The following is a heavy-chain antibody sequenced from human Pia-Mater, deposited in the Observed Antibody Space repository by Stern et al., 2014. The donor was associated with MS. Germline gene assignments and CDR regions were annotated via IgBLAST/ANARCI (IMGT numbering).Heavy chain of an antibody. CDR2: IFYDGRT. CDR3: AREGEGWLQMFDH. V-gene: IGHV4-61*01. D-gene: IGHD5-24*01. J-gene: IGHJ5*02. CDR1: DGSVSSGSYY. Sequence: QGQLQESGPGLVEHAETLSLTCNVSDGSVSSGSYYWSWIRQPPGKGLEWIGYIFYDGRTNYNPSLKSRVTISRDTSKNQFSLKLTSVTAADTALYYCAREGEGWLQMFDHWGQGSLVTVSS.